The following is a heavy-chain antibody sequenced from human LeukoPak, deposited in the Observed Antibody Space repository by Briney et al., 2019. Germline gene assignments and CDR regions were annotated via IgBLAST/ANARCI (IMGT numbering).Heavy chain of an antibody. Sequence: SETLSLTCAVYGGSFSGYYWSWIRQPPGKGLQWIGEINHSGSTNYNPSLKSRVTISVDTSKNQFSPKLSSVTAADTAVYYCARGPRITMVRGAIPLDYWGQGTLVTVSS. J-gene: IGHJ4*02. CDR1: GGSFSGYY. D-gene: IGHD3-10*01. CDR3: ARGPRITMVRGAIPLDY. CDR2: INHSGST. V-gene: IGHV4-34*01.